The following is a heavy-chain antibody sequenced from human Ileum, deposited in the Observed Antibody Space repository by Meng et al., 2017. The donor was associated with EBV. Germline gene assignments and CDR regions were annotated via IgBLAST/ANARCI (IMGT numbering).Heavy chain of an antibody. V-gene: IGHV2-5*01. J-gene: IGHJ5*01. CDR2: IYGQGDK. D-gene: IGHD6-13*01. CDR1: GFSLSTSGVG. CDR3: ALRPRQLLRGWFDS. Sequence: QITLKESAPTVVKPTQTLPLTCTFSGFSLSTSGVGVGWIRQPPGKALEWLAMIYGQGDKHYSPSLTSRLTITKDTSKNQVVLTMTNMDSVDTATYYCALRPRQLLRGWFDSWGQGALVTVSS.